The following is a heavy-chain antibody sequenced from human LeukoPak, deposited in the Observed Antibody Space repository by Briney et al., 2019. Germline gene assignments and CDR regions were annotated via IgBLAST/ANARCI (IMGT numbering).Heavy chain of an antibody. D-gene: IGHD1-14*01. Sequence: PSETLSLTCTVSGGSISSYYWSWIRQPPGKGLEWIGYIYYSGSTNYNPSLKSRVTISVDTSKNQFSLKLSSVTAADTAVYYCARDIRGGSPITHVAFDIWGQGTMVTVSS. V-gene: IGHV4-59*01. J-gene: IGHJ3*02. CDR2: IYYSGST. CDR3: ARDIRGGSPITHVAFDI. CDR1: GGSISSYY.